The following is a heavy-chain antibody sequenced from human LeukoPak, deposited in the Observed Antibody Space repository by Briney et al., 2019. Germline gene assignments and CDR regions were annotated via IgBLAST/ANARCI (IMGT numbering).Heavy chain of an antibody. J-gene: IGHJ4*02. CDR3: ATDSRGHCSRPNCYLDY. CDR2: ISDSSSTI. Sequence: GGSLRLSCAAAGFTFSIFIMNWVRQAPGKGLEWISYISDSSSTIYYADSVKGRFTISRDNAKNSLYLQMNSLRDEDTGVYYCATDSRGHCSRPNCYLDYWGQGTLVTVSS. V-gene: IGHV3-48*02. D-gene: IGHD2-2*01. CDR1: GFTFSIFI.